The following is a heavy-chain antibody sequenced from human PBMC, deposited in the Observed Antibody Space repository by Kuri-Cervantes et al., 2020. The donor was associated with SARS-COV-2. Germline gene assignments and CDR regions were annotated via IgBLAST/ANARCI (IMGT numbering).Heavy chain of an antibody. CDR2: ISGSGGST. D-gene: IGHD1-14*01. CDR1: GFTFSDYY. CDR3: AKDPTGDY. J-gene: IGHJ4*02. V-gene: IGHV3-23*01. Sequence: GESLKISCAASGFTFSDYYMSWIRQAPGKGLEWVSAISGSGGSTYYADSVKGRFTISRDNSKNTLYLQMNSLRAEDTAVYYCAKDPTGDYWGQGTLVTVSS.